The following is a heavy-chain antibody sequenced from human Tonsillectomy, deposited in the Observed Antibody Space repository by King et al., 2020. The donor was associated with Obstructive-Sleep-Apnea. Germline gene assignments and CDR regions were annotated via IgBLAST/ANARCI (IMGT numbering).Heavy chain of an antibody. CDR1: GLTFSSSW. Sequence: VQLVESGGGLVQPGGSLRLSCAASGLTFSSSWMHWVRHVPGEGLVWVSDISPDGRTTSYADSVKGRFTISRDNAKNTLYLQLNSLRAEDTAVYYCARDLPYGYDYWGQGTLVTVSS. CDR2: ISPDGRTT. D-gene: IGHD5-18*01. CDR3: ARDLPYGYDY. J-gene: IGHJ4*02. V-gene: IGHV3-74*01.